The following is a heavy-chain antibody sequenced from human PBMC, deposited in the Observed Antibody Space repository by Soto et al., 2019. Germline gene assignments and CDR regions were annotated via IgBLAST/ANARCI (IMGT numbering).Heavy chain of an antibody. D-gene: IGHD5-12*01. CDR3: ARAAREMATTPHGY. J-gene: IGHJ4*02. Sequence: GGSLVLSCAVSGFTFRNFAMNWVRPAPGKGLEWVSSISSTGGSIYYAESLKGRFTVSRDNAQNFLYLQMNRLRVEDTAVYYCARAAREMATTPHGYWGQGTLVTVSS. CDR2: ISSTGGSI. V-gene: IGHV3-21*06. CDR1: GFTFRNFA.